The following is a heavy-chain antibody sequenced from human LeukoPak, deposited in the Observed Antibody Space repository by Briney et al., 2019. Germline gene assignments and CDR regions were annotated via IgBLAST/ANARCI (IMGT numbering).Heavy chain of an antibody. J-gene: IGHJ4*02. CDR2: INHSGST. V-gene: IGHV4-34*01. CDR3: ATYSSGWYYFDY. Sequence: SETLSLTCAVYGGSFSGYYWIWIRQPPGKGLEWIGEINHSGSTSYNPSLKSRVTISVDTSKNQFSLKLSSVTAADTAVYYCATYSSGWYYFDYWGQGTLVTVSS. D-gene: IGHD6-19*01. CDR1: GGSFSGYY.